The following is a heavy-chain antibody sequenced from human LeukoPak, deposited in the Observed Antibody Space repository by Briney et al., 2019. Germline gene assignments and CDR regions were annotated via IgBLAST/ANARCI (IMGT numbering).Heavy chain of an antibody. CDR2: IYYSGST. J-gene: IGHJ4*02. D-gene: IGHD4-17*01. CDR1: GGSISSYY. V-gene: IGHV4-59*08. Sequence: PSETLSLTCTVSGGSISSYYWSWIRQPPGKGLEWIGYIYYSGSTNYNPSLKSRVTISVDTSKNQFSLKVSSVTAADTAVYYCARGVMGYGDLFDYWGQGTLVTVSS. CDR3: ARGVMGYGDLFDY.